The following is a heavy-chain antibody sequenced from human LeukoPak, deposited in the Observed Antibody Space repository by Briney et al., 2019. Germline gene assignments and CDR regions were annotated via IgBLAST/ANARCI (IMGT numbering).Heavy chain of an antibody. CDR1: GGSISSGGYC. CDR3: VAYHLLWDWFDP. V-gene: IGHV4-31*03. D-gene: IGHD2-15*01. J-gene: IGHJ5*02. Sequence: SETLSLTCTVSGGSISSGGYCWSWIRQHPGKGLEWIGYIYYSGSTYYNPSLKSRVIISVDTSKNQFSLKLSSVTAADTAVYYCVAYHLLWDWFDPWGKGTLVTVSS. CDR2: IYYSGST.